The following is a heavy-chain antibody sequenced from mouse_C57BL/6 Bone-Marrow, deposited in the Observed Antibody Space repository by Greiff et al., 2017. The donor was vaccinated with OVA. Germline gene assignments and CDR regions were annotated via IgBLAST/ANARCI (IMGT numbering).Heavy chain of an antibody. J-gene: IGHJ3*01. D-gene: IGHD4-1*01. CDR3: ARGGANWDTWFAY. V-gene: IGHV1-81*01. Sequence: VQLQESGAELARPGASVKLSCKASGYTFTSYGISWVKQRTGQGLEWIGEIYPRSGNTYYNEKFKSKATLTVDKSSSTAYMQLSSLTSEDSAVYYCARGGANWDTWFAYWGQGTLVTVSA. CDR1: GYTFTSYG. CDR2: IYPRSGNT.